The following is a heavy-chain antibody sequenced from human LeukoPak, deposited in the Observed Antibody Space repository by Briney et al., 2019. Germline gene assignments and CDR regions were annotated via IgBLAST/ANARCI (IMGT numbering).Heavy chain of an antibody. CDR3: ARGGRPSTRIIVPAGTYY. CDR2: ISSSGSTI. J-gene: IGHJ4*02. D-gene: IGHD6-13*01. Sequence: GGSLRLSCAASGFTFSSYEMNWVRQAPGKGLEWVSYISSSGSTIYYADSVKGRFTISRDNAKNSLYLQMNSLRAEDTAVYYCARGGRPSTRIIVPAGTYYWGQGTLVTVSS. CDR1: GFTFSSYE. V-gene: IGHV3-48*03.